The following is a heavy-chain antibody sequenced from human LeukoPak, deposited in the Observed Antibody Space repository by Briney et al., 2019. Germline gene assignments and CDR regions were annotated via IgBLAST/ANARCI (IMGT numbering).Heavy chain of an antibody. CDR1: GYTFTGYY. D-gene: IGHD3-22*01. CDR3: ASIYSTGYETDY. V-gene: IGHV1-2*02. Sequence: ASVTVSCKASGYTFTGYYMHWVRQAPGQGLEWMGWINPNGGGTNYAQKFQGRVTMTRDTSISTAYMELSRLRSDDTAVYYCASIYSTGYETDYWGQGTLVTVSS. CDR2: INPNGGGT. J-gene: IGHJ4*02.